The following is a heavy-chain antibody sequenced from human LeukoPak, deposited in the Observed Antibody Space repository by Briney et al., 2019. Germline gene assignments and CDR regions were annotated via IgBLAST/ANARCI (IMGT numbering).Heavy chain of an antibody. J-gene: IGHJ4*02. D-gene: IGHD2-15*01. CDR1: GFIFSSYE. V-gene: IGHV3-48*03. CDR3: ARASCSGGSCRTFDS. Sequence: PGGSLRLSCAASGFIFSSYETNWVRQAPGKGLEWVAYISSSGRTTSYADSVKGRLTISRDNSKDTLYLQMDSLRAEDTAVYYCARASCSGGSCRTFDSWGQGTLVTVSS. CDR2: ISSSGRTT.